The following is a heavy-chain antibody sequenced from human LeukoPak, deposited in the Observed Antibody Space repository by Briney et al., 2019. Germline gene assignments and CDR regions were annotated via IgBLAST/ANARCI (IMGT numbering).Heavy chain of an antibody. D-gene: IGHD6-13*01. CDR3: TRPVGIAAAGQSGLNWFDP. Sequence: GGSLRLSCAASGFTFSGSAMHWVRQASGKGLEWVGRIRSKANSYATAYAASVKGRFTISRDDSKNTAYLQMNSLKTEDTAVYYCTRPVGIAAAGQSGLNWFDPWGQGTLVTVSS. J-gene: IGHJ5*02. V-gene: IGHV3-73*01. CDR1: GFTFSGSA. CDR2: IRSKANSYAT.